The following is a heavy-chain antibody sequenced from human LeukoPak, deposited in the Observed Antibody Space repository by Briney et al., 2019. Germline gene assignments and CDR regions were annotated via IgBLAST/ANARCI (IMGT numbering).Heavy chain of an antibody. CDR1: GFTFDDYA. V-gene: IGHV3-9*01. Sequence: GGSLRLSCAASGFTFDDYAMHWVRQAPGKGLEWVSGISWNSGSIGYADSVKGRFTISRDNAKNSLYLQMNSLRAEDTALYYCARGYTYGTYYFDNWGQGTLVTVSS. CDR3: ARGYTYGTYYFDN. D-gene: IGHD5-18*01. J-gene: IGHJ4*02. CDR2: ISWNSGSI.